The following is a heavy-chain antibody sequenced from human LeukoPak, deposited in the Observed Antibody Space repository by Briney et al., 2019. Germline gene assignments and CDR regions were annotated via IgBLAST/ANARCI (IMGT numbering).Heavy chain of an antibody. V-gene: IGHV4-31*03. CDR1: GGSISSGGYY. D-gene: IGHD3-9*01. Sequence: SQTLSLTCTVSGGSISSGGYYWSWIRQHPGKGLEWIGYIYYSGSTYYNPSLKSRVTISVDTSKNQFSLKLSSVTAADTAVYYCAREAPARYGENFDYWGQGTLVTVSS. J-gene: IGHJ4*02. CDR2: IYYSGST. CDR3: AREAPARYGENFDY.